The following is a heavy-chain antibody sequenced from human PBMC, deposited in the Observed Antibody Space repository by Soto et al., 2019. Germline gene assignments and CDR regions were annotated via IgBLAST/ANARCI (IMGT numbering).Heavy chain of an antibody. V-gene: IGHV4-39*01. CDR1: GVSISSHGYF. CDR3: MNYTSGWKY. CDR2: ISYSGST. Sequence: QLQLQESGPGLVQPSETLSLTCTVSGVSISSHGYFWGWIRQPPGKGLEWIGMISYSGSTYYSPSLKSLATISADTAKSQLSLRLSSVTAADTAVFHCMNYTSGWKYWGQGTVVTVSS. J-gene: IGHJ4*02. D-gene: IGHD6-19*01.